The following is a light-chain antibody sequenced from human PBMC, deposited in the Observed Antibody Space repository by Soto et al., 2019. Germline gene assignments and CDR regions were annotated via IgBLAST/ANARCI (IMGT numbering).Light chain of an antibody. CDR2: DAS. Sequence: EFVLTQSPGTLSLSPGERATLSCRASQTVRNNYLAWYQQKPGQAPKLLIYDASSRATGIPDRFSGGGSGTDFILTISRLEPEDFAVYYCQQYSNLLWTFGQGTKVDI. CDR3: QQYSNLLWT. CDR1: QTVRNNY. V-gene: IGKV3-20*01. J-gene: IGKJ1*01.